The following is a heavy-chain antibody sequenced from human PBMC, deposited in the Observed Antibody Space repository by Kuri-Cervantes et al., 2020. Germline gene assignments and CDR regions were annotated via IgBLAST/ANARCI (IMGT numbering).Heavy chain of an antibody. CDR2: IIPIFGTA. CDR1: GYTFTRYA. Sequence: SVKVSCKASGYTFTRYAISWVRQAPGQGLEWMGGIIPIFGTANYAQKFQGRVTITADKSTSIVNMELSSLRSEDTAVYYCARELGSLVTDAFDIWGQGTLVTVSS. J-gene: IGHJ3*02. CDR3: ARELGSLVTDAFDI. D-gene: IGHD3-10*01. V-gene: IGHV1-69*06.